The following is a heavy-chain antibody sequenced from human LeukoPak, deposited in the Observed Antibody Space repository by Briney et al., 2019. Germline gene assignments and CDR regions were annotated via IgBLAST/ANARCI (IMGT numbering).Heavy chain of an antibody. V-gene: IGHV1-46*01. J-gene: IGHJ5*02. CDR3: ARDRPHNWFDP. CDR1: GYTFSTYY. CDR2: IHPGVGST. Sequence: ASVKLSCKASGYTFSTYYIHWVRQAPGEGLEWVGLIHPGVGSTNYAQKFRGRVTMTTDTATTTVHMELTSLKSGDTAVYYCARDRPHNWFDPWGQGTLVTVSP.